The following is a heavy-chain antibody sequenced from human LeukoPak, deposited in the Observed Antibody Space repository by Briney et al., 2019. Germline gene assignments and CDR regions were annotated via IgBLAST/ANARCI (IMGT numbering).Heavy chain of an antibody. CDR3: AKQVGNSGYYPLDY. CDR2: ISDDGDST. V-gene: IGHV3-23*01. D-gene: IGHD3-22*01. CDR1: GFTVSSNY. Sequence: GGSLRLSCAASGFTVSSNYMSWVRQAPGKGLEWVSTISDDGDSTYYADSVKGRFTISRDNSKSTLYLQMNSLRAEDTAVYYCAKQVGNSGYYPLDYWGQGTLVTVSS. J-gene: IGHJ4*02.